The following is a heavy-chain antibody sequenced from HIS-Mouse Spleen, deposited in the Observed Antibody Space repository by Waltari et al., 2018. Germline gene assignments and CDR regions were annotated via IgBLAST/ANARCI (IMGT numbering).Heavy chain of an antibody. CDR1: GFTVSSNY. Sequence: EVQLVETGGGLIQPGGSLRLSCAASGFTVSSNYMRWVRQAPGKGLEWVSVIYSGGSTYYADSVQGRFTISRDNSKNTLYLQMNSLRAEDTAVYYCASRSVEYSSSSAFDIWGQGTMVTVSS. D-gene: IGHD6-6*01. CDR2: IYSGGST. CDR3: ASRSVEYSSSSAFDI. J-gene: IGHJ3*02. V-gene: IGHV3-53*02.